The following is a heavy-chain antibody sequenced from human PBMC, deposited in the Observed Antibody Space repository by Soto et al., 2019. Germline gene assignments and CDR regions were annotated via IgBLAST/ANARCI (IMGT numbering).Heavy chain of an antibody. V-gene: IGHV1-69*13. D-gene: IGHD3-3*01. CDR2: IIPIFGTA. CDR3: ARSTTYYDFWSGYWQRDNYYYYGMDV. CDR1: GGTFSSYA. Sequence: SVKVSCKASGGTFSSYAISWVRQAPGQGLEWMGGIIPIFGTANYAQKFQGRVTITADESTSTAYMELSSPRSEDTAVYYCARSTTYYDFWSGYWQRDNYYYYGMDVWGQGTTVTVSS. J-gene: IGHJ6*02.